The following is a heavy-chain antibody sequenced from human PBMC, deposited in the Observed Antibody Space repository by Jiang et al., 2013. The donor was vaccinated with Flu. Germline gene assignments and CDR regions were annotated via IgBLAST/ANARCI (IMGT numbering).Heavy chain of an antibody. CDR1: GDSITSSSYY. Sequence: KPSETLSLSCIVSGDSITSSSYYWVWIRQPPGKGLEWIGSIYYGGRTHYNPSLKSRVTISVDTSKNQFSLKLSSVTAADTAVYYCASGSAAGTWEYFQHWGQGTLVTVSS. V-gene: IGHV4-39*07. J-gene: IGHJ1*01. D-gene: IGHD6-13*01. CDR2: IYYGGRT. CDR3: ASGSAAGTWEYFQH.